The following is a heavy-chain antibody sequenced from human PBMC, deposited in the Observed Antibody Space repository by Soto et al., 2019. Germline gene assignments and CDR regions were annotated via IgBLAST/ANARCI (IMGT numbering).Heavy chain of an antibody. V-gene: IGHV4-31*03. CDR3: ARDACSGGSCYPRV. CDR2: IYYSGST. Sequence: QVQLQESGPGLVKPSQTLSLTCTVSGGSISSGGYYWSWIRQHPGKGLEWIGYIYYSGSTYYNPSLKSRVTISVDTSKNQFSLKLSSVTAADTVVYYCARDACSGGSCYPRVWGQGTLVTVSS. CDR1: GGSISSGGYY. D-gene: IGHD2-15*01. J-gene: IGHJ4*02.